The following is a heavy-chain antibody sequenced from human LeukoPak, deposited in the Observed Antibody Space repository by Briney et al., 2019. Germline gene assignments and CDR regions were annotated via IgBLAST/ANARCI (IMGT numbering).Heavy chain of an antibody. Sequence: PGGSLGLSCAASGFTFSSYAMSGVRQAPGKGLEWVSGISGSGGSTYYADSVKGRFTISRDNTKNTLDLQMNSLRAEDTAVYYCAKDIGDYDSRGHYYNGMDVWGQGTTVTVSS. CDR3: AKDIGDYDSRGHYYNGMDV. J-gene: IGHJ6*02. D-gene: IGHD3-22*01. CDR2: ISGSGGST. CDR1: GFTFSSYA. V-gene: IGHV3-23*01.